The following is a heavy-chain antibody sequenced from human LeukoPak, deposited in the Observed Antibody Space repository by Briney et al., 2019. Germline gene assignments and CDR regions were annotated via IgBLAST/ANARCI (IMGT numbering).Heavy chain of an antibody. V-gene: IGHV4-34*01. J-gene: IGHJ4*02. CDR2: TNHRGST. D-gene: IGHD6-19*01. CDR1: GGSFSGYF. Sequence: PSETLSLTCAFSGGSFSGYFWSWIRQTPGQGLEWIGETNHRGSTNYNPSLKSRVTISVDASKSQFYLKLSSVTAADTAVYYCARVSRWFLAVAGYADFWGQGTQVTVSS. CDR3: ARVSRWFLAVAGYADF.